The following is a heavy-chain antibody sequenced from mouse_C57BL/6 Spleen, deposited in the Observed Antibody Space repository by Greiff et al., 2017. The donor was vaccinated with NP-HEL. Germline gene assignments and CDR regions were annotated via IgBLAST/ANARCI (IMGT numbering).Heavy chain of an antibody. V-gene: IGHV2-2*01. Sequence: VQRVESGPGLVQPSQSLSITCTVSGFSLTSYGVHWVRQSPGKGLEWLGVIWSGGSTDYNAAFISRLSISKDNSKSQVFFKMNSLQADDTAIYYCARNPPYGSSWFAYWGQGTLVTVSA. CDR1: GFSLTSYG. D-gene: IGHD1-1*01. CDR3: ARNPPYGSSWFAY. J-gene: IGHJ3*01. CDR2: IWSGGST.